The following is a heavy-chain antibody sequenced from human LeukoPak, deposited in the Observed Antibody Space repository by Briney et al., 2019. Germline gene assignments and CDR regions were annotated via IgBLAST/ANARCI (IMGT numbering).Heavy chain of an antibody. CDR2: ISSSSSYI. D-gene: IGHD3-22*01. CDR1: GFTFSSYS. J-gene: IGHJ3*02. Sequence: KSGGSLRLSCAASGFTFSSYSMNWVRQAPGKGLEWVSSISSSSSYIYYADSVKGRFTISRDNAKNSLYLQMNSLRAEDTAVYYCAREGTYYYDSSGYDPFDIWGQGTMVTVSS. V-gene: IGHV3-21*01. CDR3: AREGTYYYDSSGYDPFDI.